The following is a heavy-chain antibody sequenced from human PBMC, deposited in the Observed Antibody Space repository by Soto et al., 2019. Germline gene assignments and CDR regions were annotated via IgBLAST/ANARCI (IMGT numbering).Heavy chain of an antibody. V-gene: IGHV1-46*01. CDR2: IYPRGGTT. CDR3: ARVGYSSTGTTFHYHGLDV. J-gene: IGHJ6*02. D-gene: IGHD3-22*01. CDR1: GYNFTSHY. Sequence: GASVKVSCKASGYNFTSHYMHWVRQAPGQGLESMGIIYPRGGTTIYAQKFQGRVTMTRDTSTHTFYMELSSLRSEDTAMYYCARVGYSSTGTTFHYHGLDVWGQGTTVTVLL.